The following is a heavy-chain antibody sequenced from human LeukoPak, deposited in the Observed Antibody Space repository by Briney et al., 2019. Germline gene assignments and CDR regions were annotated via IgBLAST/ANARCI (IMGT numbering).Heavy chain of an antibody. CDR3: ARGGSYGDYDDYFDY. J-gene: IGHJ4*02. CDR2: ISYSGST. Sequence: SETLSLTCTVSGGSISSSSYYWGWIRQPPGKGLEWIGSISYSGSTYYNPSLKSRVTISVDTSKNQFSLKLSSVTAADTAVYYCARGGSYGDYDDYFDYWGQGTLVTVSS. V-gene: IGHV4-39*07. D-gene: IGHD4-17*01. CDR1: GGSISSSSYY.